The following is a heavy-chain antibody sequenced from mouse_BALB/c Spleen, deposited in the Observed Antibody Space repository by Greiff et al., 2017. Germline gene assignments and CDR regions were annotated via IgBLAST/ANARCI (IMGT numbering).Heavy chain of an antibody. V-gene: IGHV14-1*02. CDR2: IDPENGNT. Sequence: VQLQQSGAELVRPGALVKLSCKASGFNIKDYYMHWVKQRPEQGLEWIGWIDPENGNTIYDPKFQGKASITADTSSNTAYLQLSSLTSEDTAVYYCASGAMDYWGQGTSVTVSS. CDR1: GFNIKDYY. CDR3: ASGAMDY. J-gene: IGHJ4*01.